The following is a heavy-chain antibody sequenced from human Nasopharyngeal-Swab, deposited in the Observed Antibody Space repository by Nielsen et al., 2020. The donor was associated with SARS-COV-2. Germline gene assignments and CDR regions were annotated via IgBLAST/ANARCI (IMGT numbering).Heavy chain of an antibody. CDR2: ISYDGSNK. CDR3: ARDGQQQLGDWYYYVDV. J-gene: IGHJ6*03. Sequence: GGSLRLSCAASGFTFSSYGMHWVRQAPGKGLEWVAVISYDGSNKYYADSVKGRFTISRDNSKNTLYLQMNSLRAEDTAVYYCARDGQQQLGDWYYYVDVWGNGTTVTVSS. D-gene: IGHD6-13*01. CDR1: GFTFSSYG. V-gene: IGHV3-30*03.